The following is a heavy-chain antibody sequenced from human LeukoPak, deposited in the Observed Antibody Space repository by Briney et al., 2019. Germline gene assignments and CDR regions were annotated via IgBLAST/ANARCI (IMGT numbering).Heavy chain of an antibody. Sequence: LSCSSYWMSWVRQAPGKGLEWVANIKKDGSEKYYVDSVKGRFTISRDNAKTSLYLQMNSLRAEDTAVYYCAKIGRGYSNFFDDWGQGTLVTVSS. CDR1: LSCSSYW. D-gene: IGHD3-3*01. V-gene: IGHV3-7*01. CDR2: IKKDGSEK. J-gene: IGHJ4*02. CDR3: AKIGRGYSNFFDD.